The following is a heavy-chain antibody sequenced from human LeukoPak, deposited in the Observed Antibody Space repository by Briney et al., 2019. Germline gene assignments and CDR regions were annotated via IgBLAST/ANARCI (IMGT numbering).Heavy chain of an antibody. CDR1: GGSFSGYY. J-gene: IGHJ4*02. CDR3: ARRVLWFGEPYDY. CDR2: INHSGST. D-gene: IGHD3-10*01. Sequence: SETLSLTCAVYGGSFSGYYWSWIRQPPGKGLEWMGEINHSGSTNYNPSLKSRVTISVDTSKNQFSLKLSSVTAADTAVYYCARRVLWFGEPYDYWGQGTLVTVSS. V-gene: IGHV4-34*01.